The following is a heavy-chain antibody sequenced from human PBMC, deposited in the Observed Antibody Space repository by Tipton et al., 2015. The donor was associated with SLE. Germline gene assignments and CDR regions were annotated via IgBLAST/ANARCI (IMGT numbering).Heavy chain of an antibody. CDR2: ISWNSGSI. J-gene: IGHJ3*02. CDR1: GFTFDDYA. V-gene: IGHV3-9*01. Sequence: SLRLSCAASGFTFDDYAMHWVRQAPGKGLEWVSGISWNSGSIGCADSVKGRFTISRDNAKNSLYLQMNSLRAEDTALYYCAKDRAVAGLDAFDIWGQGTMVTVSS. CDR3: AKDRAVAGLDAFDI. D-gene: IGHD6-19*01.